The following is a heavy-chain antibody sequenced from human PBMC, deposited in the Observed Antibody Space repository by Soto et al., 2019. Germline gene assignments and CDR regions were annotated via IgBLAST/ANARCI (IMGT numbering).Heavy chain of an antibody. CDR3: AREGGSYPYYYYGMDV. V-gene: IGHV4-4*07. CDR1: DGSISSYY. J-gene: IGHJ6*02. Sequence: QVQLQESGPGLVKPSETLSLTCTVSDGSISSYYWSWIRQPAGKGLDLVGRSYISGSTNYNPSLKSRVTMSVDTSKNQVSLKLRSVTAADTAVYYCAREGGSYPYYYYGMDVWGQGTTVTVSS. CDR2: SYISGST. D-gene: IGHD1-26*01.